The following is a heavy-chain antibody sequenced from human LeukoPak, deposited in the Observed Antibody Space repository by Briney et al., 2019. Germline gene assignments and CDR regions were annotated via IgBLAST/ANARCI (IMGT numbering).Heavy chain of an antibody. CDR3: AKRSPPY. D-gene: IGHD3-10*01. V-gene: IGHV3-66*01. Sequence: GSLRLSCTASGFSISTNDMNWIRQTPGKGLEWVSLIYISGITKYADSVQGRFIISRDSSKDTLYLQMNSLRAEDTAIYYCAKRSPPYWGQGTLVTVSS. J-gene: IGHJ4*02. CDR1: GFSISTND. CDR2: IYISGIT.